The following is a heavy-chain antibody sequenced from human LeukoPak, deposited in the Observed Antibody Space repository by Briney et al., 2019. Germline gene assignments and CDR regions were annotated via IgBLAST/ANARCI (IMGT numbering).Heavy chain of an antibody. CDR2: IYYSGST. Sequence: SETLSLTCTVSGGSISSYYWSWIRQPPGKGLEWIGYIYYSGSTNYNPSLKSRVTISIDTSKNQFSLKLRSVTAADTAVYYCARNQGRGGGSGFDYWGQGTLVTVSS. V-gene: IGHV4-59*08. D-gene: IGHD3-16*01. CDR3: ARNQGRGGGSGFDY. CDR1: GGSISSYY. J-gene: IGHJ4*02.